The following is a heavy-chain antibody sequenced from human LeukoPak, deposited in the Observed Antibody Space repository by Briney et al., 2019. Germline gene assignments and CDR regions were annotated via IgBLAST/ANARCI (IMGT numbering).Heavy chain of an antibody. D-gene: IGHD3-22*01. Sequence: SETLSLTCAVYGGSFSGYYWSWIRQPPRKGLEWIGEINHSGSTNYNPSLKSRVTISVDTSKNQFSLKLSSVTAADTAVYYCARAPYYYDSSGYYYDYWGQGTLVTVSS. CDR2: INHSGST. CDR1: GGSFSGYY. CDR3: ARAPYYYDSSGYYYDY. V-gene: IGHV4-34*01. J-gene: IGHJ4*02.